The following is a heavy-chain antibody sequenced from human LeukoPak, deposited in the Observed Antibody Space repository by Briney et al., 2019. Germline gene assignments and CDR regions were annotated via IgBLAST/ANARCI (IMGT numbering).Heavy chain of an antibody. CDR2: IYYSGST. CDR1: GGSISSGGYY. V-gene: IGHV4-31*03. J-gene: IGHJ4*02. D-gene: IGHD2-15*01. CDR3: ARGVGEYCSGGSCYPFDY. Sequence: SQTLSLTCTVSGGSISSGGYYWSWIRQHPGKGLEWIGYIYYSGSTYYNPSLKSRVTISVDTSKNQFSLKLSSVTAADTAVYYCARGVGEYCSGGSCYPFDYWGQGTLVTVSS.